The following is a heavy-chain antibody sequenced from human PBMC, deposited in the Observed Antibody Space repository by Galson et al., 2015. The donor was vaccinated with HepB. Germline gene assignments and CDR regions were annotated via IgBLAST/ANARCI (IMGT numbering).Heavy chain of an antibody. CDR3: AKEDRYSSSCLDY. V-gene: IGHV3-23*01. Sequence: SLRLSCAASGFTFSSYAMSWVRQAPGKGLEWVSAISGGGGSTYYADSVKGRFTISRDNSKNTVYLQMNSLRAEDTALYYCAKEDRYSSSCLDYWGQGTLVTVSS. J-gene: IGHJ4*02. CDR1: GFTFSSYA. CDR2: ISGGGGST. D-gene: IGHD6-13*01.